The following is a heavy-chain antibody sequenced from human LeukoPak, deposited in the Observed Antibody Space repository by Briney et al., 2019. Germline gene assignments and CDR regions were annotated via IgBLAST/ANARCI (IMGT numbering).Heavy chain of an antibody. D-gene: IGHD5-18*01. CDR2: IYYSGST. CDR1: GGSISHSYY. Sequence: SETLSLTCSVSGGSISHSYYWSWIRQPPGKGLEWIGYIYYSGSTNYNPSLKSRVTISVDTSKNQFSLKLSSVTAADTAVYYCASRPVYSYGYGGWFDPWGQGTLVTVSS. V-gene: IGHV4-59*01. J-gene: IGHJ5*02. CDR3: ASRPVYSYGYGGWFDP.